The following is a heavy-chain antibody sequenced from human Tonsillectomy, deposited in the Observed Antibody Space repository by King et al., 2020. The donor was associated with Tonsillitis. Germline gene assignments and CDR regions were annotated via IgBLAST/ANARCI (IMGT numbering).Heavy chain of an antibody. V-gene: IGHV3-9*01. CDR1: GITFHDCS. J-gene: IGHJ4*02. CDR2: INWNSITI. CDR3: AKDIRPHNYYSSGSYSFDY. Sequence: VQLVESGGGLVQPGRSLRLSCAASGITFHDCSMHWVRQAPGKGLEWVSGINWNSITIGYADSVKGRFTISRDNAKKSLYLQMNSLRVEDTALYYCAKDIRPHNYYSSGSYSFDYWGQGTLVTVAS. D-gene: IGHD3-10*01.